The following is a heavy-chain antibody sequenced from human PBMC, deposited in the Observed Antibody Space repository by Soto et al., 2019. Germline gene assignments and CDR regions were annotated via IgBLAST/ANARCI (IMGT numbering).Heavy chain of an antibody. J-gene: IGHJ6*02. V-gene: IGHV1-69*01. CDR3: AGYNGGYHLSYYYYGMDV. D-gene: IGHD4-17*01. CDR2: IIPIFGTA. Sequence: QVQLVQSGAEVKKPGSSVKVSCKASGGTFSSYAISWVRQAPGQGLEWMGGIIPIFGTANYAQKFQGRVTITADESTSTAYMELRSLISEDTAVYYCAGYNGGYHLSYYYYGMDVWGQGTTVTVSS. CDR1: GGTFSSYA.